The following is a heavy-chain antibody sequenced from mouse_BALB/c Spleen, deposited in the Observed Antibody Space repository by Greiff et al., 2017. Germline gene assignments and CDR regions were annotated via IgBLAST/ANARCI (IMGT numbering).Heavy chain of an antibody. J-gene: IGHJ1*01. CDR1: GFNIKDTY. Sequence: VQLKQSGAELVKPGASVKLSCTASGFNIKDTYMHWVKQRPEQGLEWIGRIDPANGNTKYDPKFQGKATITADTSSNTAYLQLSSLTSEDTAVYYWARSDYYGSSWYFDVWGAGTTVTVSS. D-gene: IGHD1-1*01. CDR3: ARSDYYGSSWYFDV. V-gene: IGHV14-3*02. CDR2: IDPANGNT.